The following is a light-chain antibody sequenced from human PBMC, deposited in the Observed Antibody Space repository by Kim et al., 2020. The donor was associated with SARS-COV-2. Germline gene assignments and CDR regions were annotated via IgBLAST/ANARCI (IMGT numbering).Light chain of an antibody. J-gene: IGKJ2*01. V-gene: IGKV3-15*01. Sequence: EIVMTQSPATLSVSPGERATLSCRASQSITRNLAWYQQKPGQAPRLLMYDASTRATGIPARFSGSGSGTEFTLTISSLQSEDFAVYYCQQDTNWPPYTFGQGTKLEI. CDR3: QQDTNWPPYT. CDR2: DAS. CDR1: QSITRN.